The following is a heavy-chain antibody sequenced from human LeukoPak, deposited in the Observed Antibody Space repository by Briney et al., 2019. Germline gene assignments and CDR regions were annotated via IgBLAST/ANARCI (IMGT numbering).Heavy chain of an antibody. J-gene: IGHJ6*03. D-gene: IGHD3-10*01. CDR1: GFTFSSYW. Sequence: GGSLRLSCAASGFTFSSYWMSWVRQAPGKGLEWVANIKQDGSEKYYVDSVKGRFTISRDNAKNSLYLQMNSLRAEDTAVYYCARFGGSGSYSYYYYMDVWGKGTTVTVSS. CDR2: IKQDGSEK. CDR3: ARFGGSGSYSYYYYMDV. V-gene: IGHV3-7*01.